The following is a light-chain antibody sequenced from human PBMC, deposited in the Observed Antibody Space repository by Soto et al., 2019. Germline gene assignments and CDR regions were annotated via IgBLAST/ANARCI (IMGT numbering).Light chain of an antibody. V-gene: IGKV3-20*01. CDR2: GAS. J-gene: IGKJ1*01. CDR3: HQYGGSPPET. Sequence: EVVLTQSPGTLSLSAGERATLFCRASQSVSINLAWYQQKPGQAPRLVIYGASNRATGIPDRFSGSGSGTDFTLAISRLEPEDFAVYYCHQYGGSPPETFGQGTKVDIK. CDR1: QSVSIN.